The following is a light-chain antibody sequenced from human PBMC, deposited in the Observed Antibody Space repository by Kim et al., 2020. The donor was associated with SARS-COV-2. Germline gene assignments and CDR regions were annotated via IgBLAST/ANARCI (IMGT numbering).Light chain of an antibody. CDR1: QGISSY. CDR2: AAS. V-gene: IGKV1-9*01. Sequence: DIQLTQSPSFLSVSVGDRVTITCRASQGISSYLAWYQQKPGKAPKVLIYAASTLQSGVPSRFSGSGSGTEFTLTISSLQPEDFATYYCQQLYSSPITFGQGTRLEIK. J-gene: IGKJ5*01. CDR3: QQLYSSPIT.